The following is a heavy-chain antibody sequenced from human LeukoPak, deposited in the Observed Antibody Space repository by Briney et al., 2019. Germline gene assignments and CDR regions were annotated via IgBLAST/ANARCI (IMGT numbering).Heavy chain of an antibody. CDR1: GYTFTSYA. CDR3: ARASDTAFGRSLAVAGTGGLYY. CDR2: ITPILGIA. V-gene: IGHV1-69*04. J-gene: IGHJ4*02. Sequence: GASVKVSCKASGYTFTSYAISWVRQAPGQGLEWMGRITPILGIANYAQKFQGRVTITADKSTSTAYMELSSLRSEDTAVYYCARASDTAFGRSLAVAGTGGLYYWGQGTLVTVSS. D-gene: IGHD6-19*01.